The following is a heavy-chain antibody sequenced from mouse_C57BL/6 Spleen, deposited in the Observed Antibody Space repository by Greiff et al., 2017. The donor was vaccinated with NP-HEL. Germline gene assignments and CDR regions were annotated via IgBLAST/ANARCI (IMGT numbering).Heavy chain of an antibody. D-gene: IGHD1-1*01. CDR2: IDPEDGDT. CDR1: GFNIKDYY. CDR3: TFYYYGSRSFDY. J-gene: IGHJ2*01. V-gene: IGHV14-1*01. Sequence: EVQLQQSGAELVRPGASVKLSCTASGFNIKDYYMHWVKQRPEQGLEWIGRIDPEDGDTEYAPKFQGKATMTADTSSNTAYLQLSSLTSEDTAVYYCTFYYYGSRSFDYWGQGTTLTVSS.